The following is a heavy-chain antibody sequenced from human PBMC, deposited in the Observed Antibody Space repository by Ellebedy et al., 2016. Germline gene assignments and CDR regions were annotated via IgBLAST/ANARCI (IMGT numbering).Heavy chain of an antibody. V-gene: IGHV3-11*01. Sequence: GESLKISCAASGFTFSDYYMSWIRQAPGKGLEWVSYISSSGSTIYYADSVKGRFTISRDNAKNSLYLQMNSLRAEDTAVYYCARDPSIAALDIWGQGTMVTVSS. CDR3: ARDPSIAALDI. D-gene: IGHD6-6*01. CDR1: GFTFSDYY. J-gene: IGHJ3*02. CDR2: ISSSGSTI.